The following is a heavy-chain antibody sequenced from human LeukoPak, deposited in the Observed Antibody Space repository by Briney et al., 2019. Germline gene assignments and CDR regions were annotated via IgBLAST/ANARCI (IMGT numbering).Heavy chain of an antibody. CDR3: ARSAAAGRIVATFAY. CDR1: GFTFSSYG. V-gene: IGHV3-30*03. CDR2: ISYDGSNK. Sequence: GGSLRLSCAASGFTFSSYGMHWVRQAPGKGLEWVAVISYDGSNKYYADSVKGRFTISRDNSKNTLYLQMNSLRAEDTAVYYCARSAAAGRIVATFAYWGQGTLVTVSS. D-gene: IGHD5-12*01. J-gene: IGHJ4*02.